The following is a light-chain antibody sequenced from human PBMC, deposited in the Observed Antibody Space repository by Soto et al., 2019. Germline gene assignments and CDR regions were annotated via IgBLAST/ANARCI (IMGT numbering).Light chain of an antibody. CDR2: DVT. CDR3: SSYTSSSTYV. Sequence: QSALTQPASASGSPGQSIAISCTGTSSDVGGYNYVSWYQQHPGKAPKLIIYDVTNRPSGVSNRFSGSKSGNTASLTISGLQAEDEADYYCSSYTSSSTYVFGTGTKLTVL. CDR1: SSDVGGYNY. J-gene: IGLJ1*01. V-gene: IGLV2-14*01.